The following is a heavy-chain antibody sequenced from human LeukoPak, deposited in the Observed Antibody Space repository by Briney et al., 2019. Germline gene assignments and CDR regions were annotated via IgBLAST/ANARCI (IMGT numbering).Heavy chain of an antibody. CDR1: GGSFSGYY. V-gene: IGHV4-34*01. J-gene: IGHJ4*02. D-gene: IGHD6-13*01. Sequence: SETLSLTCAVYGGSFSGYYWSWIRQPPGKGLEWIGEINHSGSTNYNPSLKSRVTISVDTSKNQFSLKLSSVTAADTAVYYCARPKASSSWYAVIEDSLTQNFDYWGQGTLVTVSS. CDR2: INHSGST. CDR3: ARPKASSSWYAVIEDSLTQNFDY.